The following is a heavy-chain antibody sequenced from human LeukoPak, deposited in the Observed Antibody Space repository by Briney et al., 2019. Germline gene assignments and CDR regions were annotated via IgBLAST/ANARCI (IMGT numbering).Heavy chain of an antibody. Sequence: ASVKVSCKASGYTFTGYYMHWVRQAPGQGLEWMGWINPNSGGTNYAQKFQGRVTMTRDTSISTAYMELSRLRSDDTAVYYCARDERYDSSGYPFDYWGQGTLVTVSS. CDR2: INPNSGGT. CDR1: GYTFTGYY. V-gene: IGHV1-2*02. J-gene: IGHJ4*02. CDR3: ARDERYDSSGYPFDY. D-gene: IGHD3-22*01.